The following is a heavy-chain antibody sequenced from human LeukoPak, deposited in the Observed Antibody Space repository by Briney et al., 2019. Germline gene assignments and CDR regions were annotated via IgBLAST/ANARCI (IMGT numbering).Heavy chain of an antibody. CDR1: GGSISSGDYY. CDR3: ARDAKGSTSHDYMDV. D-gene: IGHD2-2*01. V-gene: IGHV4-30-4*08. Sequence: PSETLSLTCTVSGGSISSGDYYWSWIRQPPGKGLEWIGYIYYSGSTYYNPSLKSRVTMSADTSKNQFSLKLSSVTAADTAVYYCARDAKGSTSHDYMDVWGKGTAVTVSS. J-gene: IGHJ6*03. CDR2: IYYSGST.